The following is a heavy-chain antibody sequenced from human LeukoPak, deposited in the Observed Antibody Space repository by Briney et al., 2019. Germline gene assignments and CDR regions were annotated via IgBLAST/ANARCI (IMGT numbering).Heavy chain of an antibody. Sequence: SETLSLTCTVSGGSISSYYWSWIRQPAGKGLEWIGRIYTSGSTNYNPSLKSRVTMSVDTSKNQFSLKLSSVTAADTAVYYCAANVVVARRNAFHIWGQGTMVTVSS. J-gene: IGHJ3*02. CDR3: AANVVVARRNAFHI. D-gene: IGHD2-21*01. CDR1: GGSISSYY. CDR2: IYTSGST. V-gene: IGHV4-4*07.